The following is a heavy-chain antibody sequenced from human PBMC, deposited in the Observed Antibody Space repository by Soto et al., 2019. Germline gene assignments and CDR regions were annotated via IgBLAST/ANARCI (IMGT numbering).Heavy chain of an antibody. CDR2: ISSSSSYI. Sequence: EVQLVESGGGLVKPGGSLRLSCAASGFTFSSYSMNWVRQAPGKGLEWVSSISSSSSYIYYADSVKGRFTISRDNAKNSLYLQMNSLRAEDTAVYYCASEHHKPDYYYYYGMDVWGQGTTVTVSS. V-gene: IGHV3-21*01. CDR3: ASEHHKPDYYYYYGMDV. CDR1: GFTFSSYS. J-gene: IGHJ6*02.